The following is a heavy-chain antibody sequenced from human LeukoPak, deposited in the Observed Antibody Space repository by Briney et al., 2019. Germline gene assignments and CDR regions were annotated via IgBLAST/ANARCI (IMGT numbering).Heavy chain of an antibody. Sequence: SETLSLTCTVSGGSISSGDYYWSWIRQPPGEGLEWIGYIYYSGSTYYNPSLKSRVTISVDTSKNQFSLKLSSVTAADTAVYYCARVRWWFGRHXXXDIWGQGTMVTVSS. CDR2: IYYSGST. D-gene: IGHD3-10*01. CDR3: ARVRWWFGRHXXXDI. J-gene: IGHJ3*02. V-gene: IGHV4-30-4*01. CDR1: GGSISSGDYY.